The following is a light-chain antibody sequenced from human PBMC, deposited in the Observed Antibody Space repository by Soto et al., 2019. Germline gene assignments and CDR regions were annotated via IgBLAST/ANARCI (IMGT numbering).Light chain of an antibody. Sequence: QSVLTQPPSASGTPGQRVTISCSGSSSNIGSNYVYWYQQLPGTTPKLLIYRNNQRPSGVPDRFSRSKSGTSASLAISGLRSEYEAGYYLAACDDSLSGRVGFGGGTKLPVL. CDR1: SSNIGSNY. CDR2: RNN. CDR3: AACDDSLSGRVG. J-gene: IGLJ2*01. V-gene: IGLV1-47*01.